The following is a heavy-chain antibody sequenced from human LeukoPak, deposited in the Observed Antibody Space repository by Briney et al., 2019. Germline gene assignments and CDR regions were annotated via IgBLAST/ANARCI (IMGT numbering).Heavy chain of an antibody. Sequence: SETLPLTCTVSGGSISSYYWSWIRQPPGKGLEWSGDIYYSGSTNYNPSLKSLVTISVDTSKNQFSLKLSSVTAADTAVYYCARFAHDAFDIWGQGTMVTVSS. D-gene: IGHD2-21*01. CDR1: GGSISSYY. V-gene: IGHV4-59*08. CDR2: IYYSGST. J-gene: IGHJ3*02. CDR3: ARFAHDAFDI.